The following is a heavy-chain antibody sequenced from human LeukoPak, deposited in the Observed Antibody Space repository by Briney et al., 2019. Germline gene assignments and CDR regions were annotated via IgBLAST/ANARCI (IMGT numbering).Heavy chain of an antibody. CDR3: AILANMDFDY. CDR1: GFTFSTYT. D-gene: IGHD2/OR15-2a*01. Sequence: GGSLRLSCAASGFTFSTYTMHWVRQAPGKGLEWVAVISYDGRNEYYADSVKGRFTISRDNSKNTVYLQMDSLRTEDTAVYYCAILANMDFDYWGQGTLVTVSS. CDR2: ISYDGRNE. V-gene: IGHV3-30*04. J-gene: IGHJ4*02.